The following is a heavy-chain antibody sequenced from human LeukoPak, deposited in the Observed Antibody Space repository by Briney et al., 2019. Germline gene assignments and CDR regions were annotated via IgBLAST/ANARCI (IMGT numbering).Heavy chain of an antibody. V-gene: IGHV4-59*12. CDR3: ARLVVGYSSTKRSVWGSYRFDY. J-gene: IGHJ4*02. Sequence: SETLSLTCTVSGGSISSYYWSWIRQPPGKGLEWIGYIYYSGSTNYNPSLKSRVTISVDTSKNQFSLKLGSVTAADTAVYYCARLVVGYSSTKRSVWGSYRFDYWGQGTLVTVSS. CDR1: GGSISSYY. D-gene: IGHD3-16*02. CDR2: IYYSGST.